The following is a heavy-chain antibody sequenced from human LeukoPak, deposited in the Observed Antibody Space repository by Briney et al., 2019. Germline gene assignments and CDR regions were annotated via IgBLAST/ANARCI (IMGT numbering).Heavy chain of an antibody. CDR3: VRDMGSSTSKD. J-gene: IGHJ4*02. V-gene: IGHV4-4*02. Sequence: SETLSLTCAVSGGSISGNNWWNWVRQPPGKGLEWIGEIYHSGTSNYSPSLKSRVTISLDKSKNQFSLSLNSLTAADTAVYYCVRDMGSSTSKDWGQGTLVTVSS. CDR2: IYHSGTS. D-gene: IGHD6-13*01. CDR1: GGSISGNNW.